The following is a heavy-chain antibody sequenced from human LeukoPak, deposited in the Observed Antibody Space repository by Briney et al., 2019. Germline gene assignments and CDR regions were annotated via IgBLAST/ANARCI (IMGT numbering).Heavy chain of an antibody. Sequence: PGGSLRLSCAASGFTFSSYAMSWVRQAPGKGLEWVSAISGSGGSTCYADSVKGRFTISRDNSKNTLYLQMNSLRAEDTAVYYCAKPPHSIAVAGTDYWGQGTLVTVSS. CDR2: ISGSGGST. D-gene: IGHD6-19*01. CDR3: AKPPHSIAVAGTDY. V-gene: IGHV3-23*01. CDR1: GFTFSSYA. J-gene: IGHJ4*02.